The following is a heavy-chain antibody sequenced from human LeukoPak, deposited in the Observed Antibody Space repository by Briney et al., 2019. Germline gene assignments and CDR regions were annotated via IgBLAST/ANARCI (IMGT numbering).Heavy chain of an antibody. CDR2: ISHGGDNE. V-gene: IGHV3-30*18. Sequence: GGSLRLSCAGSGFTFRIYAMSWVRQAPGKGLEWVSVISHGGDNEYYADSVKGRFTISRDNSKNTLYLQMNSLRAEDTALYYCAKVGGSGNYLHYFDYWGQGTLVTVSS. J-gene: IGHJ4*02. CDR3: AKVGGSGNYLHYFDY. D-gene: IGHD3-10*01. CDR1: GFTFRIYA.